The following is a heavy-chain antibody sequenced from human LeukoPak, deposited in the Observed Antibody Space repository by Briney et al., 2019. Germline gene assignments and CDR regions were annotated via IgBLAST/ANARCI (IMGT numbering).Heavy chain of an antibody. Sequence: GGSLRLSCAASGFTFSSYAMSWVRQAPGKGLEWVSAISGSGGSTYYADSVKGRFTISRDNSKNTLYLQMSSLRAEDTAVYYCAKDSGGRYHHNWFDPWGQGTLVTVSS. D-gene: IGHD1-14*01. CDR3: AKDSGGRYHHNWFDP. J-gene: IGHJ5*02. V-gene: IGHV3-23*01. CDR2: ISGSGGST. CDR1: GFTFSSYA.